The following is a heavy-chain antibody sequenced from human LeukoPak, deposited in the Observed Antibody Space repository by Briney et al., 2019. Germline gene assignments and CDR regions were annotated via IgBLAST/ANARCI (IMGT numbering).Heavy chain of an antibody. CDR1: GFTFSSYA. V-gene: IGHV3-23*01. Sequence: PGGSLRLSCAASGFTFSSYAMSWVRQAPGKGLEWVSALSGSGGSTYYADSVKGRFTISRDNSKNTLYLQMNSPRAEDTAVYYCAKDLSGSFDYWGQGTLVTVSS. D-gene: IGHD5-12*01. CDR2: LSGSGGST. CDR3: AKDLSGSFDY. J-gene: IGHJ4*02.